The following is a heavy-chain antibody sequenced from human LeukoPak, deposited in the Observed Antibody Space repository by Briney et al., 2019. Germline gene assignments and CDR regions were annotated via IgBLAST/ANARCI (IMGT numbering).Heavy chain of an antibody. CDR3: ARVFPYYYGSGRNYMDV. J-gene: IGHJ6*03. V-gene: IGHV4-34*01. D-gene: IGHD3-10*01. CDR1: GGSFSGYY. CDR2: INHSGST. Sequence: SETLSLTCAVFGGSFSGYYWSWIRQPPGKGLEWIGEINHSGSTNYNPSLKSRVTISIDTSKNQFSLKLSSVTAADTAVYYCARVFPYYYGSGRNYMDVWGKGTTVTVSS.